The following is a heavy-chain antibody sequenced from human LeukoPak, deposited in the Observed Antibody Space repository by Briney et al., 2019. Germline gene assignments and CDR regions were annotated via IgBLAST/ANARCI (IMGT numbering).Heavy chain of an antibody. CDR3: ARNGDGYNQDLYFDY. V-gene: IGHV1-2*04. CDR2: INPNSGGT. J-gene: IGHJ4*02. D-gene: IGHD5-24*01. CDR1: GYTFTGCY. Sequence: ASVKVSCKASGYTFTGCYMHWVRQAPGQGLEWMGWINPNSGGTNYAQKFQGWVTMTRDTSISTAYMELSRLRSDDTAVYYCARNGDGYNQDLYFDYWGQGTLVTVSS.